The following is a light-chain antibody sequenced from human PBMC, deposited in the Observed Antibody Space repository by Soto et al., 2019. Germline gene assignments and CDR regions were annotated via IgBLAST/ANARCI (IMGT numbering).Light chain of an antibody. V-gene: IGKV3-15*01. CDR2: GSF. J-gene: IGKJ5*01. CDR1: QSVDNN. CDR3: QKYNDRPPIT. Sequence: EIVMTQSPVTLSASPGESATLSCRASQSVDNNVAWYQQKPGQAPRLLIVGSFARATGIPARFSGSGSGSEFTLTISGLQSEDFAVYYCQKYNDRPPITFGQGTRLEI.